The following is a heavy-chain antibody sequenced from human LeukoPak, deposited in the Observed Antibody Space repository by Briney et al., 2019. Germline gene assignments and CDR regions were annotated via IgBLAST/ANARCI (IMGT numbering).Heavy chain of an antibody. J-gene: IGHJ4*02. CDR1: RFTFSSYG. CDR2: IRYDGSNK. CDR3: AKDPGFWSGYPDY. D-gene: IGHD3-3*01. Sequence: GGSLRLSCAASRFTFSSYGMHWVRPAPGKGLGWVAFIRYDGSNKYYADSVKGRFTSTRDNSKNTLYVQMNSRRAEGTAVYYCAKDPGFWSGYPDYWGQGTLVTVSS. V-gene: IGHV3-30*02.